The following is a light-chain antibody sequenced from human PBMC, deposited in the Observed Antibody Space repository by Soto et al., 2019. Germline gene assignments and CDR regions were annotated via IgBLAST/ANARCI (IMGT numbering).Light chain of an antibody. J-gene: IGLJ1*01. V-gene: IGLV2-14*01. CDR2: EVN. Sequence: QSVLTQPPSSSASPGESARLTCTGTSSDVGGYNYVSWYQQHPGKAPKLMIYEVNNRPSEVSNRFSGSKSGNTASLTISGLQPEDEADYYCNSYTSRYTFVLGTGTKVTIL. CDR1: SSDVGGYNY. CDR3: NSYTSRYTFV.